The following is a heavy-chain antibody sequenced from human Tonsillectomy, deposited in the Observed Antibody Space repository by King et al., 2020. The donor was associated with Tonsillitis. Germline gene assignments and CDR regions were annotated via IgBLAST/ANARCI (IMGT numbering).Heavy chain of an antibody. J-gene: IGHJ6*02. Sequence: HVQLVQSGAEVKKPGSSVKVSCKASGGTFSSYAISWVRQAPGQGLEWMGRIIPILGIANYAQKFQGRVTITADKSTSTAYMELSSLRSEDTAVYYCARDPKCSGGSCYYYYYYGMDVWGQGTTVTVSS. D-gene: IGHD2-15*01. V-gene: IGHV1-69*09. CDR1: GGTFSSYA. CDR2: IIPILGIA. CDR3: ARDPKCSGGSCYYYYYYGMDV.